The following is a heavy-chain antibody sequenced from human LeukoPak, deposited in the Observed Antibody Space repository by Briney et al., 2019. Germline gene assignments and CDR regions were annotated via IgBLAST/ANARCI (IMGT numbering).Heavy chain of an antibody. J-gene: IGHJ4*02. D-gene: IGHD6-13*01. V-gene: IGHV4-39*07. CDR1: GGSISSSSYY. CDR3: ARDRRTSRAAAGTGTGTDY. CDR2: IYYSGST. Sequence: SETLSLTCTVSGGSISSSSYYWGWIRQPPGKGLEWIGSIYYSGSTYYNPSLKSRVTISVDTSKNQFSLKLSSVTAADTAVYYCARDRRTSRAAAGTGTGTDYWGQGTLVTVSS.